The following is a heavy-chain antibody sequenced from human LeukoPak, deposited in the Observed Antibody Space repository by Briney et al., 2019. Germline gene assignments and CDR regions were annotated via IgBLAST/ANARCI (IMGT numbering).Heavy chain of an antibody. J-gene: IGHJ4*02. V-gene: IGHV4-34*01. D-gene: IGHD3-10*01. CDR2: INHSGST. CDR1: GGSFSGYY. Sequence: PSETLSLTCAVYGGSFSGYYWSWIRQPPGKGLEWIGEINHSGSTNYNPSLKSRVTISVDTSKNQFSLKLSSVTAADTAVYYCARPLKDGELSFYSWGQGTLVTVSS. CDR3: ARPLKDGELSFYS.